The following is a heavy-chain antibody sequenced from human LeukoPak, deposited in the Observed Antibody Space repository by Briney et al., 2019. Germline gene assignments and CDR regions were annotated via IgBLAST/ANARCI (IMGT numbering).Heavy chain of an antibody. Sequence: SGGSLRLSCAASGFTFSDYYMSWIRQAPGKGLEWVSYISSSSSYTNYADSVKGRFTISRDNAKNSLYLQMNSLRAEDTAVYYCAKEGGTALGYWGQGTLVTVSS. CDR1: GFTFSDYY. CDR3: AKEGGTALGY. V-gene: IGHV3-11*06. D-gene: IGHD6-13*01. J-gene: IGHJ4*02. CDR2: ISSSSSYT.